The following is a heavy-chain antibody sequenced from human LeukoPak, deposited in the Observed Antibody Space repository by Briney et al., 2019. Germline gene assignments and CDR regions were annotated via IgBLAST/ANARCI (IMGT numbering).Heavy chain of an antibody. D-gene: IGHD2-2*01. J-gene: IGHJ5*02. CDR2: IYHSGST. V-gene: IGHV4-30-2*01. CDR3: ARDGGYCSSTSCYGEYNWFDP. CDR1: GGSISSGGYY. Sequence: TSSETLSLTCTVSGGSISSGGYYWSWIRQPPGKGLEWIGYIYHSGSTYYNPSLKSRVTISVDRSKNQFSLKLSSVTAADTAVYYCARDGGYCSSTSCYGEYNWFDPWGQGTLVTVSS.